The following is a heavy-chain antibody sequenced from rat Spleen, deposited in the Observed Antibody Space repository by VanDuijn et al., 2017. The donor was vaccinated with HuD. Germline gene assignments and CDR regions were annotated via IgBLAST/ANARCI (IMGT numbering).Heavy chain of an antibody. CDR3: ARHLVYGGSLFYFDY. D-gene: IGHD1-11*01. V-gene: IGHV5-7*01. CDR1: GFTFSDYY. Sequence: EVQLVESGGGLVQPGGSLKLSCAASGFTFSDYYMAWVRQTPTKGLEWVATISFGGSAYYRDSVRGRFTISRDNAKSTLYLQMDSLRSEDTATYYCARHLVYGGSLFYFDYWGQGVMVTVSS. J-gene: IGHJ2*01. CDR2: ISFGGSA.